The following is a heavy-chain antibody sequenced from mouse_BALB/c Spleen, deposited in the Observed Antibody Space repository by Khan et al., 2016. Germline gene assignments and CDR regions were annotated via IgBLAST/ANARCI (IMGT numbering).Heavy chain of an antibody. CDR1: SYSITSDYA. Sequence: EVQLQESGPGLVKPSQSLSLTCTVTSYSITSDYAWNWIRQFPGNKLEWMGYISYSGNTSYNPSHKSRFSITRDTSKKQFFLQLNSVTTEDTAIYYCARLMITGLFAYWGQGTLVTVSP. J-gene: IGHJ3*01. V-gene: IGHV3-2*02. CDR2: ISYSGNT. D-gene: IGHD2-3*01. CDR3: ARLMITGLFAY.